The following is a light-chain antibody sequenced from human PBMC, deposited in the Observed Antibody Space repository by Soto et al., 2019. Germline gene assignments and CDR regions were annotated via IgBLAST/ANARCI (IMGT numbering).Light chain of an antibody. CDR3: QQYSGSPTT. CDR1: QSVYSNC. J-gene: IGKJ4*01. CDR2: GAS. Sequence: EIVLTQSPGTLSLSAGERATLSCRASQSVYSNCLAWYQQRPGQSPRLLIHGASSRSTGIPDRFSGSGSGTDFTLTISRMEPEDFAVDYCQQYSGSPTTFGGGSKVEIK. V-gene: IGKV3-20*01.